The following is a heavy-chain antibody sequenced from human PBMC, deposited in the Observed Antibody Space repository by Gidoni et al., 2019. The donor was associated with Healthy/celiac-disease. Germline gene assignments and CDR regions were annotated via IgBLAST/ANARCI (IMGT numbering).Heavy chain of an antibody. CDR1: GGSISMGGYY. D-gene: IGHD5-12*01. V-gene: IGHV4-31*01. J-gene: IGHJ3*02. CDR2: IYYSGCT. Sequence: QVQLQESGPGLVKPSQTLSLTCTVSGGSISMGGYYWTWVRPPQGTGLSCIGYIYYSGCTYYNPSLKSPVTIAVDMSKNQFSLKLSSVTAADTAVYYCARDVATKATSLNAFDIWGQGTMVTVSS. CDR3: ARDVATKATSLNAFDI.